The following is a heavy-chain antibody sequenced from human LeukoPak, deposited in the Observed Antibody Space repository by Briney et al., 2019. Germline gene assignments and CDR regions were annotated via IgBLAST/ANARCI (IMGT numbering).Heavy chain of an antibody. Sequence: PSETLSLTCAVYGGSFSGYYWSWIRQPPGKGLEWIGEINHSGSTNYNPSLKSRVTISVDTSKNQFSLKLSSVTAADTAVYYCARLYRQAYDSSGYYYDYWGQGTLVTVSS. D-gene: IGHD3-22*01. CDR3: ARLYRQAYDSSGYYYDY. CDR2: INHSGST. J-gene: IGHJ4*02. CDR1: GGSFSGYY. V-gene: IGHV4-34*01.